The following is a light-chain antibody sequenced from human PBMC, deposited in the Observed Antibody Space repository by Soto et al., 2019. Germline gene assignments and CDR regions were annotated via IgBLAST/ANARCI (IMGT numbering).Light chain of an antibody. CDR1: QSVSSGY. V-gene: IGKV3-20*01. CDR3: QQYGSSPRT. CDR2: GAS. J-gene: IGKJ1*01. Sequence: TLSLSTGERATLSCWGSQSVSSGYLAWYQQKPGQAPRLLIYGASSRATGIPDRFSGSGSGTDFTLTISRLEPEDFAVYYCQQYGSSPRTFGQGTKVDI.